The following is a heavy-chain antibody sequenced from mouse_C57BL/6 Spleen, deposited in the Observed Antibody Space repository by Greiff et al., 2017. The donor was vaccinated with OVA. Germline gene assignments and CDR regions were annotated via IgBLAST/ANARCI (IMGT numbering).Heavy chain of an antibody. Sequence: QVQLQQPGAELVMPGASVKLSCKASGYTFTSYWMHWVKQRPGQGLEWIGEIDPSDSYTNYNQKFKGKSTLTVDKSSSTAYMQLSSLTSEDSAVYYCARGWWVLWYFDVWGTGTTVTVSS. J-gene: IGHJ1*03. D-gene: IGHD1-1*02. CDR1: GYTFTSYW. CDR3: ARGWWVLWYFDV. V-gene: IGHV1-69*01. CDR2: IDPSDSYT.